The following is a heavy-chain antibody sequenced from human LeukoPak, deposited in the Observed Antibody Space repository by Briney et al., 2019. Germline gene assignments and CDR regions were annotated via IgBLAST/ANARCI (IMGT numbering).Heavy chain of an antibody. Sequence: PGGSLRLSCAASGFTFSSYAMSWVRQAPGKGLEWVSAISGSGGSTYYADSVKGRFTISRDNSKNTLYLQMNSLRAEDTAVYYCTKDYYDSRGYIFDYWGQGTLVTVSS. J-gene: IGHJ4*02. V-gene: IGHV3-23*01. D-gene: IGHD3-22*01. CDR2: ISGSGGST. CDR3: TKDYYDSRGYIFDY. CDR1: GFTFSSYA.